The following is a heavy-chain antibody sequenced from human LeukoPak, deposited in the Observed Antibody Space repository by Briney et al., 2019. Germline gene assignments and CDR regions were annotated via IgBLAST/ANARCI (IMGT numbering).Heavy chain of an antibody. J-gene: IGHJ4*02. CDR2: IKPDGSEG. CDR3: SSQPAVLDFDC. CDR1: GFTFSSYW. Sequence: PGGSLRLSCAASGFTFSSYWMTWVRQAPGKGLEWVANIKPDGSEGNYVDSVKGRFTISRDNAKNSLYLQMNSLRVEGTAVYYCSSQPAVLDFDCWGQGTLVTVSS. D-gene: IGHD2-2*01. V-gene: IGHV3-7*01.